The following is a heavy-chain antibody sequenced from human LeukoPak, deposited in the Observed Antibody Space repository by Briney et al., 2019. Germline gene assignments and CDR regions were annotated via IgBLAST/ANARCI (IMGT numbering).Heavy chain of an antibody. CDR2: ISYDGNNK. V-gene: IGHV3-30-3*01. CDR3: AREPYSSGWYFSYYFDY. CDR1: GFTFSTYW. J-gene: IGHJ4*02. Sequence: GSLRLSCAASGFTFSTYWMSWVRQAPGRGLEWVAVISYDGNNKYYADSVKGRFTISRDNSKNTLYLQMNSLRAEDTAVYYCAREPYSSGWYFSYYFDYWGQGTLVTVSS. D-gene: IGHD6-19*01.